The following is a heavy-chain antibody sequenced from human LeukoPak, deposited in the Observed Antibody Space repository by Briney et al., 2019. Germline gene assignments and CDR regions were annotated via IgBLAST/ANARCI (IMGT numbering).Heavy chain of an antibody. CDR2: INHSGST. V-gene: IGHV4-34*01. J-gene: IGHJ5*02. CDR3: ACYYYGSGSSDWFDP. Sequence: KPSETLSLTCAVYGGSFSGYYWSWIRRPPGKGLEWIGEINHSGSTNYNPSLKSRVTISVDTSKNQFSLKLSFVTAADTAVYYCACYYYGSGSSDWFDPWGQGTLVTVSS. CDR1: GGSFSGYY. D-gene: IGHD3-10*01.